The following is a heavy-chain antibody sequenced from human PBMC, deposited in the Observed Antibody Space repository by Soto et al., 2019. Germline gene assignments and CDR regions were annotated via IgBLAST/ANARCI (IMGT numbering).Heavy chain of an antibody. CDR2: ISNSADNT. Sequence: EVQLLESGGALGQPGGSLRLSCAASGFSFSGYAMSWVRQAPGKGLEWVAGISNSADNTYYADSVKGRFTISRDNSKNRLFLQMNSLRAEDTAVYYCAKDFHYTTLLPFFACWGQGTLVTVSS. V-gene: IGHV3-23*01. CDR3: AKDFHYTTLLPFFAC. CDR1: GFSFSGYA. J-gene: IGHJ4*02. D-gene: IGHD3-3*01.